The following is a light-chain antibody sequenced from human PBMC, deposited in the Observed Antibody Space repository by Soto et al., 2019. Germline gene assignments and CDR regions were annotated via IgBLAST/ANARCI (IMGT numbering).Light chain of an antibody. Sequence: LLTPSPGTRSLSLRDRGTLSYRASQSVSSSYLAWYQQKPGQAPRLLIYGASSRATGIPDWFSGSGSGTDFTLTINRLEPEDVAVYYCEQYDKSITFGGGTKVDIK. J-gene: IGKJ4*01. V-gene: IGKV3-20*01. CDR1: QSVSSSY. CDR3: EQYDKSIT. CDR2: GAS.